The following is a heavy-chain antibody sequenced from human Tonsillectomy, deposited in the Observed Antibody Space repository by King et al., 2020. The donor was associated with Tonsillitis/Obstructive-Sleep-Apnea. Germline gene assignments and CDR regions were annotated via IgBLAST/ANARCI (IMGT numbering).Heavy chain of an antibody. CDR3: ARDYTSSPYYYYYMDV. CDR1: GGSFSGYY. V-gene: IGHV4-34*01. CDR2: INHSGST. J-gene: IGHJ6*03. Sequence: VQLQQWGAGLLKPSGTLSLTCAVYGGSFSGYYWSWIRQPPGKGLEWIGEINHSGSTNYNPSLKSRSTISVDTSKNQFSLDLSSVTAADTAVYYCARDYTSSPYYYYYMDVWGKGTTVTVSS. D-gene: IGHD6-6*01.